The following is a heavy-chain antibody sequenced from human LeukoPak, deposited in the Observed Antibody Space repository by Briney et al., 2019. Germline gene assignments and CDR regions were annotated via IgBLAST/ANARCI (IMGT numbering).Heavy chain of an antibody. D-gene: IGHD5-12*01. CDR2: IYTSGST. CDR3: ARNGVVATYHYFDY. J-gene: IGHJ4*02. V-gene: IGHV4-4*07. CDR1: GGSISSYY. Sequence: SETLSLTCTVSGGSISSYYWSWIRQPAGKGLEWIGRIYTSGSTNYNHSLKSRVTMSVDTSKNQFSLKLSSVTAADTAVYYCARNGVVATYHYFDYWGQGTLVTVSS.